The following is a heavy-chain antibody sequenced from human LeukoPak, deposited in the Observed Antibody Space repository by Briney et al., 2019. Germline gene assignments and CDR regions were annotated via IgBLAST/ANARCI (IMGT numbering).Heavy chain of an antibody. CDR3: AKDKNPYSSGWYDP. CDR2: ISYDGSNK. Sequence: GRSLRLSCAASGFTFSSYGMHWVRQAPGKGLEWVAVISYDGSNKYYADSVEGRFTISRDNSKNTLYLQMNSLRAEDTAVYYCAKDKNPYSSGWYDPWGQGTLVTVSS. D-gene: IGHD6-19*01. V-gene: IGHV3-30*18. CDR1: GFTFSSYG. J-gene: IGHJ5*02.